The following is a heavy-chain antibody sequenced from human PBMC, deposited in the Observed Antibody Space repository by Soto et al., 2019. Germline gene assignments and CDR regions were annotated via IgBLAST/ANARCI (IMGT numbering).Heavy chain of an antibody. Sequence: QVQLVQSGAEVKKPGSSVKVSCKTSGDPFKNDIITWVRQAPGQGLEWMGRVIPLLDIAVYAQKFQGRVTLPAEKSTSTAYMEMNSLRSEDTAVYYCVRKSTIESTCSGTDAIDYWGQGTLVTVSS. V-gene: IGHV1-69*02. CDR1: GDPFKNDI. CDR2: VIPLLDIA. J-gene: IGHJ4*02. CDR3: VRKSTIESTCSGTDAIDY. D-gene: IGHD2-15*01.